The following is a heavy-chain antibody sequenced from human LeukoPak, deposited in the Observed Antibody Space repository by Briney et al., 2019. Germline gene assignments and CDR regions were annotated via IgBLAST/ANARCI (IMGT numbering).Heavy chain of an antibody. V-gene: IGHV1-3*01. CDR1: GYTFTSYA. CDR3: ARDLDVVVPAAMLWGNYYYYGMDV. D-gene: IGHD2-2*01. CDR2: INAGNGNT. Sequence: ASVKVSCKASGYTFTSYAMHWVRQAPGQRLEWMGWINAGNGNTKYSQKFQGRVTITRDTSASTAYMELSSLRSEDTAVYYCARDLDVVVPAAMLWGNYYYYGMDVWGQGTTVTVSS. J-gene: IGHJ6*02.